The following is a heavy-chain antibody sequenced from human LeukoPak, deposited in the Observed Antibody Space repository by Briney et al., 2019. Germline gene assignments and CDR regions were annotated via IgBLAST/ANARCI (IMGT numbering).Heavy chain of an antibody. Sequence: SETLSLTCTVSGGSISSSSYYWGCIRQPPGKGLEWIGSIYYSGSTYYNPSLKSRVTISVDTSKNQFSLKLSSVTAADTAVYYCARHSTTTAALYAFDIWGQGTMVTVSS. D-gene: IGHD6-13*01. V-gene: IGHV4-39*01. CDR3: ARHSTTTAALYAFDI. J-gene: IGHJ3*02. CDR1: GGSISSSSYY. CDR2: IYYSGST.